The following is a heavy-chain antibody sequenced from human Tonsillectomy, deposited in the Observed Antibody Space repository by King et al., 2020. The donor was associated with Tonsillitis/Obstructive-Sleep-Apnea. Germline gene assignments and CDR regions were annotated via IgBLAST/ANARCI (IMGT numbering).Heavy chain of an antibody. Sequence: QLVQSGGGVVQPGRSLRLSCAASGFTFSSYAMHWVRQAPGKGLEWVAVISYDGSNKYYADSVKGRFTISRDNSKNTLYLQMNSLRAEDTAVYYCASPASSGYYYVSYYFDYWGQGTLVTVSS. D-gene: IGHD3-22*01. V-gene: IGHV3-30*04. J-gene: IGHJ4*02. CDR3: ASPASSGYYYVSYYFDY. CDR1: GFTFSSYA. CDR2: ISYDGSNK.